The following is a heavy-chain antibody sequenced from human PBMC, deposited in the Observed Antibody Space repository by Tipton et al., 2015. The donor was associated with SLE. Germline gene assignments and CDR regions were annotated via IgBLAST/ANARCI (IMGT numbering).Heavy chain of an antibody. CDR1: RFTFGDYA. Sequence: SLRLSCTASRFTFGDYAMTWVRQAPGKGLEWVGFIRSKTFGGTTEYAASVKGRFTISRDDSKSIAYLQMNSLKTEDTAVYYCTRVTIFGCFDYWGQGTLVTVSS. D-gene: IGHD3-3*01. J-gene: IGHJ4*02. CDR3: TRVTIFGCFDY. V-gene: IGHV3-49*04. CDR2: IRSKTFGGTT.